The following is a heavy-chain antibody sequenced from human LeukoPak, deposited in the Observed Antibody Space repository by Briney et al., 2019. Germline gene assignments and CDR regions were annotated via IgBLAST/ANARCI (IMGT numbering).Heavy chain of an antibody. CDR2: IYSGGST. Sequence: GGSLRLSCAASGFTVSSNYMSWVRQAPGKGLEWVSVIYSGGSTYYADSVKGRFTISRDDSKNTLYLQMNSLRADDTAVYYCARIYPRLAAAGNWGQGTLVTVSS. CDR1: GFTVSSNY. D-gene: IGHD6-13*01. CDR3: ARIYPRLAAAGN. J-gene: IGHJ4*02. V-gene: IGHV3-66*01.